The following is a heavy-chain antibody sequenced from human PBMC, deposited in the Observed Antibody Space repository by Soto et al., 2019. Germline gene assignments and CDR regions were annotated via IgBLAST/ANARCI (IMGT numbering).Heavy chain of an antibody. D-gene: IGHD1-26*01. Sequence: QVQLVQSGAEVKKPGASVKVSCKASGYTFTSYDINWVRQATGQGLEWMGWMNPNSGNTGYAQKFQGRVTMTRHTPISTAHLELSSLRSEDTAVYYCASVKGEVVGLPNWVDPWGQGTLGHVSS. V-gene: IGHV1-8*01. CDR2: MNPNSGNT. CDR3: ASVKGEVVGLPNWVDP. J-gene: IGHJ5*02. CDR1: GYTFTSYD.